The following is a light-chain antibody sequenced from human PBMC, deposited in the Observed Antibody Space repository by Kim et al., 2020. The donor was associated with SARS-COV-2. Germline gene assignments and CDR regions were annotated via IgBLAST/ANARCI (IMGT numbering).Light chain of an antibody. CDR2: GNN. CDR3: LSHGSSLSVA. V-gene: IGLV1-40*01. CDR1: SSNIEGPFD. J-gene: IGLJ2*01. Sequence: GQRVTISCTRGSSNIEGPFDVHWYQQLPGTVPKLLIYGNNKRPSGVPDRFSGSKSGTSASLAITGLQAEDEADYYCLSHGSSLSVAFGGGTQLTVL.